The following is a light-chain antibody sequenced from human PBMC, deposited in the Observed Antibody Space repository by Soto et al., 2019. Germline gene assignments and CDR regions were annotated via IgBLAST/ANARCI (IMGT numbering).Light chain of an antibody. CDR2: EVS. CDR3: SSYSSSTVRYV. Sequence: QSALTQPASVSGSPGQSITMSCTGTSSDVGSYDFVSWYQQHPGKAPKLLIYEVSNRPSGVSARFSGSKSDNTASLTISGLQAADEADYFCSSYSSSTVRYVFGSGTKGTVL. V-gene: IGLV2-14*01. J-gene: IGLJ1*01. CDR1: SSDVGSYDF.